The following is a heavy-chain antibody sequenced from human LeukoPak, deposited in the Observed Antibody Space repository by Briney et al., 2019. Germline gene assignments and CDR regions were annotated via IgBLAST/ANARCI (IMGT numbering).Heavy chain of an antibody. CDR3: ARDPKSQLLLDY. J-gene: IGHJ4*02. V-gene: IGHV1-69*13. CDR2: IIPIFGTA. D-gene: IGHD2-2*01. CDR1: GGTFSSYA. Sequence: ASVKVSFKASGGTFSSYAISWVRQAPGQGLEWMGGIIPIFGTANYAQKFQGRVTITADESTSTAYMELSSLRSEDTAVYYCARDPKSQLLLDYWGQGTLVTVSS.